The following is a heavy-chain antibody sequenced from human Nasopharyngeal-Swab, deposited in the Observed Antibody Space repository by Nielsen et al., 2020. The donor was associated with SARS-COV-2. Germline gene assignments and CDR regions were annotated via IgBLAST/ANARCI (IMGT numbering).Heavy chain of an antibody. J-gene: IGHJ6*02. CDR1: GGSISSYY. CDR2: IYYSGST. V-gene: IGHV4-59*01. Sequence: GSLRLSCTVSGGSISSYYWSWIRQPPGKGLEWIGYIYYSGSTNYNPSLKSRATISVDTSKNQFSLKLSSVTAADTAVYYCARGEGGCSGGSCYPNYYYYGMDVWGQGTTVTVSS. CDR3: ARGEGGCSGGSCYPNYYYYGMDV. D-gene: IGHD2-15*01.